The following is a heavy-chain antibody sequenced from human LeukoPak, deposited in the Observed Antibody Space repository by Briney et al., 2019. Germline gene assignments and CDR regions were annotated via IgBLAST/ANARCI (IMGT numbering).Heavy chain of an antibody. Sequence: GESLKISCKGSGYSFTSYWIGWVRQMPGKGLWWMGIIYPGDSDTRYSPSFQGQVTISADKTISTAYLQWSSLKASDTAMYYCARPHGYCSSTSCYGRGDAFDIWGQGTMVTVSS. CDR1: GYSFTSYW. CDR2: IYPGDSDT. CDR3: ARPHGYCSSTSCYGRGDAFDI. J-gene: IGHJ3*02. V-gene: IGHV5-51*01. D-gene: IGHD2-2*03.